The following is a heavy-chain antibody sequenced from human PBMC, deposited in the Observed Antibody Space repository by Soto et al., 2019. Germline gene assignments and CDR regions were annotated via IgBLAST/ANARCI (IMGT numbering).Heavy chain of an antibody. Sequence: QVQLQESGPGLVKPSQTLSLTCTVSGGSISSGGYYWSWIRQHPGKGLEWIGYIYYSGSTYYTPSLKSRVTISVDTSKNQFSLKLSSVTAADTAVYYCARDNPMITFGGVIGDAFDIWGQGTMVTVSS. CDR1: GGSISSGGYY. V-gene: IGHV4-31*03. J-gene: IGHJ3*02. CDR3: ARDNPMITFGGVIGDAFDI. D-gene: IGHD3-16*02. CDR2: IYYSGST.